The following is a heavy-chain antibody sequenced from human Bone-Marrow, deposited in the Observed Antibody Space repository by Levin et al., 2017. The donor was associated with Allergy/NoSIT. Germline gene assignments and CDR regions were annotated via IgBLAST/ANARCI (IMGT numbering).Heavy chain of an antibody. Sequence: GGSLRLSCTASGFTFNTYAMHWVRQAPGKGLEWVAVIAFDSSYTYYADSVKGRFTISRDNSKNMLYLQMNTLTTEDSAVYFCSPITSSAFDIWGRGTMVTVSS. J-gene: IGHJ3*02. CDR2: IAFDSSYT. CDR3: SPITSSAFDI. V-gene: IGHV3-30*14. D-gene: IGHD3-10*01. CDR1: GFTFNTYA.